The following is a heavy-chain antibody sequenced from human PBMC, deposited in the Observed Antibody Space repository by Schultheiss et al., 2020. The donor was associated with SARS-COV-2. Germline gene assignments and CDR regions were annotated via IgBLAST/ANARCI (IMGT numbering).Heavy chain of an antibody. CDR1: GGSISSYY. Sequence: GSLRLSCTVSGGSISSYYWSWIRQPAGKGLEWIGYIYYSGSTNYNPSLKSRVTISVDTSKNQFSLKLSSVTAADTAVYYCARDGQYSSSYYYYYGMDVWGQGTTVTVSS. D-gene: IGHD6-6*01. J-gene: IGHJ6*02. CDR3: ARDGQYSSSYYYYYGMDV. CDR2: IYYSGST. V-gene: IGHV4-59*01.